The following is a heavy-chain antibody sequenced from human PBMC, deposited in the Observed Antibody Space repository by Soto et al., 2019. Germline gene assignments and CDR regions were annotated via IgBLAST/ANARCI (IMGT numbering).Heavy chain of an antibody. D-gene: IGHD3-22*01. CDR2: ITGNGGT. V-gene: IGHV3-23*01. J-gene: IGHJ4*02. CDR1: GFTFRIYA. CDR3: AKDAPGSGWLSDY. Sequence: GGSLRLSCAASGFTFRIYAMSWVRQAPGKGLEWVSTITGNGGTSYADFVRGRFTISRDNSKNTLYLQMNSLRAEDTAVYYCAKDAPGSGWLSDYWGQGTLVTVSS.